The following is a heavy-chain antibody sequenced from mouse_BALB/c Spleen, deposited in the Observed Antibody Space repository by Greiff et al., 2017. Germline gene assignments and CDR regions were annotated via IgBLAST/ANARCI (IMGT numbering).Heavy chain of an antibody. J-gene: IGHJ3*01. V-gene: IGHV14-4*02. CDR1: GFNIKDYY. D-gene: IGHD2-4*01. Sequence: EVKLMESGAELVRSGASVKLSCTASGFNIKDYYMHWVKQRPEQGLEWIGWIDPENGDTEYAPKFQGKATMTADTSSNTAYLQLSSLTSENTAVYYCNAGPPYDYDKGGLAYWGQGTLVTVSA. CDR3: NAGPPYDYDKGGLAY. CDR2: IDPENGDT.